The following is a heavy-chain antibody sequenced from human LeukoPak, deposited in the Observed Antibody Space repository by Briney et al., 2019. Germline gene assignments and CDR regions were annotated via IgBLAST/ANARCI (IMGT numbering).Heavy chain of an antibody. Sequence: SETLSLTCTVSGGSITGYYWSWIRQPPGKGLEWIGFIYYSGNTIYNPSLKSRVTISIDTSKNQFSLNLSSVTATDTAMYFCARTGSVPFDPWGRGILVTVSS. D-gene: IGHD3-10*01. V-gene: IGHV4-59*08. CDR3: ARTGSVPFDP. J-gene: IGHJ5*02. CDR2: IYYSGNT. CDR1: GGSITGYY.